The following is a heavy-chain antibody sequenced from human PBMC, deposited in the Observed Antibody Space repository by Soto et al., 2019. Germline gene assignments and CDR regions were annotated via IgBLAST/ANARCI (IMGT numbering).Heavy chain of an antibody. CDR1: GYTFTSYD. D-gene: IGHD2-15*01. J-gene: IGHJ4*02. Sequence: QVQLVQSGAEVKKPGASVKVSCKASGYTFTSYDINWVRQATGQGLEWRGWMNPNSGNTGYAQKFQVRGTMTRKTSLSTAYMEPSSLRSEDTAMYYCAIERSGYFDYWGQVTLVTVSS. CDR3: AIERSGYFDY. V-gene: IGHV1-8*01. CDR2: MNPNSGNT.